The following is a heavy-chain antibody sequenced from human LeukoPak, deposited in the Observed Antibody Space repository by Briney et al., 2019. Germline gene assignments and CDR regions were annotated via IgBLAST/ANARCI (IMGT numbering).Heavy chain of an antibody. J-gene: IGHJ4*02. Sequence: ASVKVSCKASGYTFTGYYMHWVRQAPGQGLEWMGWINPNSGGTNYAQKFQGRVTMTRDTSISTAYMELSRLRSDDTAVYYCARDQGIMTTFGGVIVPAPLDYWGQGTLVTVSS. CDR1: GYTFTGYY. CDR3: ARDQGIMTTFGGVIVPAPLDY. D-gene: IGHD3-16*02. V-gene: IGHV1-2*02. CDR2: INPNSGGT.